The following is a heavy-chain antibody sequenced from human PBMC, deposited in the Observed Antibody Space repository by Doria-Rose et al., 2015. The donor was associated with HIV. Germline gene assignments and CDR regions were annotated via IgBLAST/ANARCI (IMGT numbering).Heavy chain of an antibody. CDR2: INHGGST. J-gene: IGHJ1*01. CDR3: ARGPSDFGDYVAFQH. Sequence: HVHLQQWGAGLLKPPATLSLTCAVYGGSFSGYYWTWIRQSPGKGQEWIGEINHGGSTNYNPSLKSRVTISLDMAKNQFSLKVTSVTAADTAVYYCARGPSDFGDYVAFQHWGRGTLVTVSS. CDR1: GGSFSGYY. V-gene: IGHV4-34*01. D-gene: IGHD4-17*01.